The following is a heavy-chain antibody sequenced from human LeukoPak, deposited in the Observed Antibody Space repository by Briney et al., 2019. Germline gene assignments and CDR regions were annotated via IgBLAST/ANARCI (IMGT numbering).Heavy chain of an antibody. V-gene: IGHV5-51*01. CDR1: GYSFSSYW. CDR3: ARQDGYALYYFDY. CDR2: IYPGDSDT. J-gene: IGHJ4*02. D-gene: IGHD5-24*01. Sequence: GESLKISCKGSGYSFSSYWIGWVRQMPGKGLEWMGIIYPGDSDTRYSPSLQGQVTISVDKSISTAYLQWSSLKASDTAVYYCARQDGYALYYFDYWGQGTLVTVSS.